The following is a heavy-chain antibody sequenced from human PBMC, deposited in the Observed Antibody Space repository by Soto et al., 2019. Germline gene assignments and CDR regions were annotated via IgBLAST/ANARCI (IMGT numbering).Heavy chain of an antibody. CDR2: ISRSGSTI. D-gene: IGHD2-15*01. V-gene: IGHV3-48*03. CDR3: ARDGRIRRPDWYFDL. Sequence: GGSLRLSCAAAGLTFSSYEMNWVRQAPGKGLEWVSYISRSGSTIYYADSVKGRVTISRDNAKNSLYLQMNSLRAEDTAVYYCARDGRIRRPDWYFDLWGRGTLVTVSS. CDR1: GLTFSSYE. J-gene: IGHJ2*01.